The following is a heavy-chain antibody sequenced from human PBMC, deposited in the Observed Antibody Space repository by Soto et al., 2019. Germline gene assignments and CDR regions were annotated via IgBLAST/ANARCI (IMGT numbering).Heavy chain of an antibody. Sequence: TSETLSLTCTVSGGSISSYYWSWIRQPPGKGLEWIGYIYYSGSTNYNPSLKSRVTISVDTSKNQFSLKLSSVTAADTAVYYCARDSRIAVAGTRWFDPWGQGTLVTVS. CDR3: ARDSRIAVAGTRWFDP. CDR1: GGSISSYY. J-gene: IGHJ5*02. D-gene: IGHD6-19*01. CDR2: IYYSGST. V-gene: IGHV4-59*01.